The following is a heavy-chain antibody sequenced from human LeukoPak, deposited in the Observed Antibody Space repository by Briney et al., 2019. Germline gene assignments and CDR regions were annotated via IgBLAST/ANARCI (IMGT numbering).Heavy chain of an antibody. D-gene: IGHD3-22*01. J-gene: IGHJ4*02. CDR1: GFTFSSYA. CDR2: ISYDGSNK. CDR3: AREHVVVADY. Sequence: GGSLRLSCAASGFTFSSYAMHWVRQAPGKGLEWVAVISYDGSNKYYADSVKGRFTISRDNSKNTLYLQMNSLRAEDTAVYYCAREHVVVADYWGQGTLVTVSS. V-gene: IGHV3-30-3*01.